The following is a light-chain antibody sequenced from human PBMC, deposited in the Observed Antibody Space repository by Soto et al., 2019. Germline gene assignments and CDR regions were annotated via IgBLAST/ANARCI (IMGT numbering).Light chain of an antibody. CDR1: PRVSRNY. CDR3: QQYGGSPRT. V-gene: IGKV3-20*01. J-gene: IGKJ1*01. Sequence: IVVKPVSGTLSFSPGEKATLPLRGSPRVSRNYLAWYQQKTGQAPRLLIYGASSRATGIPDRFSGSGSGTDFTLTISRLEPEDFAVYYCQQYGGSPRTFGQGTKVEIK. CDR2: GAS.